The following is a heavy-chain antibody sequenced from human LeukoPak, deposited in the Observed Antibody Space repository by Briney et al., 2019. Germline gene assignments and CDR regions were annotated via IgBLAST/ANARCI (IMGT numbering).Heavy chain of an antibody. Sequence: SETLSLTCTVSGASVSSGDYHWSWVRQAPGKGLEWIGHNGDLSYNPSLKSRVVISIDTSRNQFSLRLNSVTAADTATYFCVTYYVNGGGRGHWGPGALVTVSS. J-gene: IGHJ4*02. CDR3: VTYYVNGGGRGH. D-gene: IGHD3-16*01. V-gene: IGHV4-61*08. CDR1: GASVSSGDYH. CDR2: HNGDL.